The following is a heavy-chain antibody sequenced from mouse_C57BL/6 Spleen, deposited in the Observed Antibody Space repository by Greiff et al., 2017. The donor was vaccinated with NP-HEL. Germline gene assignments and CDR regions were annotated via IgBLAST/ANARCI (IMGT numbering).Heavy chain of an antibody. CDR1: GYTFTSYG. J-gene: IGHJ3*01. V-gene: IGHV1-81*01. D-gene: IGHD2-4*01. CDR3: ARSGYYDYDGFAY. CDR2: IYPRSGNT. Sequence: QVQLQQSGAELARPGASVKLSCKASGYTFTSYGISWVKQRPGQGLEWIGEIYPRSGNTYYNEKFKGKATLTADKSSSTAYMELRSLTSEDSAVYFCARSGYYDYDGFAYWGQGTLVTVSA.